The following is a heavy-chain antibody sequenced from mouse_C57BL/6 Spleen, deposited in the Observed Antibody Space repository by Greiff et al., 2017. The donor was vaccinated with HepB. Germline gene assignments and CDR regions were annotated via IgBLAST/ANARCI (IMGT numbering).Heavy chain of an antibody. CDR1: GYTFTSYW. CDR3: ASGAHYYGSSYAMDY. D-gene: IGHD1-1*01. CDR2: IDPSDSYT. J-gene: IGHJ4*01. V-gene: IGHV1-69*01. Sequence: QVQLQQPGAELVMPGASVKLSCKASGYTFTSYWMHWVKQRPGQGLEWIGEIDPSDSYTNYNQKFKGKSTLTVDKSSSTAYMQLSSLTSEDSAVYYCASGAHYYGSSYAMDYWGQGTSVTVSS.